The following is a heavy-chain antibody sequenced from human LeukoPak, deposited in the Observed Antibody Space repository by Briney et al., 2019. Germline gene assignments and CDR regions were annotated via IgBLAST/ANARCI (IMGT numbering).Heavy chain of an antibody. D-gene: IGHD6-19*01. V-gene: IGHV1-2*02. CDR1: GYTFTGYY. Sequence: ASVNVSRKASGYTFTGYYMHWVRQAPGQGLEWMGWINPNSGGTNYAQKFQGRVTMTRDTSISTAYMELSRLRSDDTAVYYCARYSSGSHADYWGQGTLVTVSS. J-gene: IGHJ4*02. CDR2: INPNSGGT. CDR3: ARYSSGSHADY.